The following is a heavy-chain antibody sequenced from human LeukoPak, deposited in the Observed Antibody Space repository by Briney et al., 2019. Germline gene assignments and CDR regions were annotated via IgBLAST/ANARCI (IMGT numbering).Heavy chain of an antibody. CDR1: GFTFSSYA. CDR3: AESQGYTVTTYHVDY. D-gene: IGHD4-17*01. CDR2: ISGSGGST. J-gene: IGHJ4*02. V-gene: IGHV3-23*01. Sequence: GGSLRLSCAASGFTFSSYAMSWVRQAPGKGLEWVSAISGSGGSTYYADSVKGRFTISRDNSKNTLYLQMNSLRAEDTDVYYCAESQGYTVTTYHVDYWGQGTLVTVSS.